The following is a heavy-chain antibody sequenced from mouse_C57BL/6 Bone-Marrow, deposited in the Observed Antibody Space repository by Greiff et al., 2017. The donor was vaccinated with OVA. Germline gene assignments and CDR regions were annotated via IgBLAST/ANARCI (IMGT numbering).Heavy chain of an antibody. CDR3: VRGGLLRLYYAMDY. V-gene: IGHV10-1*01. CDR2: IRSKSNNYAT. D-gene: IGHD1-1*01. Sequence: EVKLVESGGGLVQPKGSLKLSCAASGFSFNTYAMNWVRQAPGKGLEWVARIRSKSNNYATYYADSVKDRFTISRDDSESMLYLQMNNLKTEDTAMYDGVRGGLLRLYYAMDYWGQGTSVTVSS. CDR1: GFSFNTYA. J-gene: IGHJ4*01.